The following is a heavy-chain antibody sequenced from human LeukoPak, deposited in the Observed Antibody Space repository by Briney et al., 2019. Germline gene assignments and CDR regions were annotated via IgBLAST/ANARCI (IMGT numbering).Heavy chain of an antibody. V-gene: IGHV4-4*07. CDR1: GGSISSYY. J-gene: IGHJ4*02. CDR2: IYTSGST. CDR3: AREWSSSSNNTFDY. D-gene: IGHD6-6*01. Sequence: PSETLSLTCTVSGGSISSYYWSWIRQPAGKGLEWIGRIYTSGSTNYNPSLKSRATISVDTSKNQFSLKLSSVTAADTAVYYCAREWSSSSNNTFDYWGQGTLVTVSS.